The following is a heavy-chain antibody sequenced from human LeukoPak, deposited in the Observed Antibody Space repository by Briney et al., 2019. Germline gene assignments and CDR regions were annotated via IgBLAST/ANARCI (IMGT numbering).Heavy chain of an antibody. V-gene: IGHV3-30*04. Sequence: GGSLRLSCAASGFTFSSYTMHWVRQAPGKGLEWVAVISYDGNNKYYADSVKGRFTISRDNSKKTLYLQMNSLRAEDTAVYYCARARDGYNSCFDYWGQGTLVTVSS. D-gene: IGHD5-24*01. CDR2: ISYDGNNK. CDR3: ARARDGYNSCFDY. CDR1: GFTFSSYT. J-gene: IGHJ4*02.